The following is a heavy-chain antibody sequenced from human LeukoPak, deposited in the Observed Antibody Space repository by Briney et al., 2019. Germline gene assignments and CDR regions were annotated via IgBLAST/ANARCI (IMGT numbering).Heavy chain of an antibody. Sequence: PSETLSLTCTVSGGSISFYYWSWIRQPPGKGLEWIGYIYYSGSTNYNPSLKSRVTISVDTSKNQFSLKLSSVTAADTAVYYCARDGLQGPGSYVYFQHWGQGTLVTVSS. CDR2: IYYSGST. D-gene: IGHD3-10*01. CDR3: ARDGLQGPGSYVYFQH. J-gene: IGHJ1*01. V-gene: IGHV4-59*01. CDR1: GGSISFYY.